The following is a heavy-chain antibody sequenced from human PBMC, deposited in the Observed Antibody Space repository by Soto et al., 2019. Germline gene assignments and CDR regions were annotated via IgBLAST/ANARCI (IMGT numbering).Heavy chain of an antibody. V-gene: IGHV1-3*05. CDR1: GYTFTSYA. Sequence: QVQLVQSGAEEKKPGASVKVSCKASGYTFTSYAMHWVRQAPGQRLELMGWINAGNGNTKYSQKFQGRVTITRDTSASTAYMELSSLRSEDTAVYYCARSIVVVTALDYWGQGNLVTVSS. J-gene: IGHJ4*02. CDR3: ARSIVVVTALDY. CDR2: INAGNGNT. D-gene: IGHD2-21*02.